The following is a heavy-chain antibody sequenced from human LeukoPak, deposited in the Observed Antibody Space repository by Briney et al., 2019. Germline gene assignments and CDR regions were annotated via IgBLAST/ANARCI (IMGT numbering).Heavy chain of an antibody. CDR1: GFTFSGSA. D-gene: IGHD3-10*01. J-gene: IGHJ5*02. V-gene: IGHV3-73*01. CDR3: TTPYGSGSYAGLNWFDP. Sequence: GGSLKLSCAASGFTFSGSAMHWVRQASGKGLEWVGRIRSKANSYATAYAASAKGRFTISRDDSKNTAYLQMNSLKTEDTAVYYCTTPYGSGSYAGLNWFDPWGQGTLVTVSS. CDR2: IRSKANSYAT.